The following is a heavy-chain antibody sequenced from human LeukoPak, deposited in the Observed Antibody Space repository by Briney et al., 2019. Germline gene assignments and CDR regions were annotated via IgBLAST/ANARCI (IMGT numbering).Heavy chain of an antibody. D-gene: IGHD3-16*02. J-gene: IGHJ4*02. CDR1: GFTFSSYS. Sequence: PGGSLRLSCAASGFTFSSYSMNWVRQAPGKGLELVSSISSSSSYIYYADSVKGRFTISRDNAKNSLYLQMNSLRAEDTAVYYCARDHAFGGVIALDYWGQGTLVTVSS. V-gene: IGHV3-21*01. CDR2: ISSSSSYI. CDR3: ARDHAFGGVIALDY.